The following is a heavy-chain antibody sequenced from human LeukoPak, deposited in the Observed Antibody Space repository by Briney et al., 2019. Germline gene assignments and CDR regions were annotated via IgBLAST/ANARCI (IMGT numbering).Heavy chain of an antibody. CDR3: ARSLRD. J-gene: IGHJ4*02. V-gene: IGHV6-1*01. CDR2: TYYRSKWHK. CDR1: GDSVSSNSEA. Sequence: SQTLSLTCAISGDSVSSNSEAWDWIRQSPSRGLEWLGRTYYRSKWHKDYALSVKSRISINPDTSKNQFSLQLNSVTPDDTAVYYCARSLRDWGQGTLVTVSP.